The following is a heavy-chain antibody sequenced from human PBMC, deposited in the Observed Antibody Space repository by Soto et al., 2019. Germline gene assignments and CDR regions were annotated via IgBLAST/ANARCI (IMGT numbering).Heavy chain of an antibody. CDR3: VKGWQGDDPDH. CDR2: ISYDGTSK. J-gene: IGHJ4*02. V-gene: IGHV3-30*18. CDR1: GFTFSSYG. Sequence: QVQLVESGGNVVQPGRSLRLSCVASGFTFSSYGMHWVRQAPGKGLEWVTIISYDGTSKYYAESVKGRFTVSRDNSKDTVYLQMDSLTAEDTAVYYCVKGWQGDDPDHWGPGTVITVSS. D-gene: IGHD2-21*02.